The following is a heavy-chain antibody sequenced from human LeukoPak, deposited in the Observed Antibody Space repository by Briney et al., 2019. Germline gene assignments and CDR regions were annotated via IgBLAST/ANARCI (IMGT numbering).Heavy chain of an antibody. D-gene: IGHD1-26*01. CDR2: IRYDGSNK. CDR3: ARDIGGSYYFEAPNPIDY. CDR1: GFTFSSYG. Sequence: PGGSLRLSCAASGFTFSSYGMHWVRQAPGKGLEWVTFIRYDGSNKFYTNSVKGRFTISRDNSKHTLYLQMDSLRAEDTAVYYCARDIGGSYYFEAPNPIDYWGQGTLVTVSS. V-gene: IGHV3-30*02. J-gene: IGHJ4*02.